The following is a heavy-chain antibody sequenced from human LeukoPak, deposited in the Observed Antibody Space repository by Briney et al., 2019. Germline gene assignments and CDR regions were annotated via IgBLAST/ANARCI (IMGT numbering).Heavy chain of an antibody. CDR3: ARGPRRGADPRYYYYYGMDV. CDR1: GGSISSSSYY. CDR2: IYYSGSA. V-gene: IGHV4-39*07. D-gene: IGHD1-26*01. Sequence: SETLSLTCTVSGGSISSSSYYWGWIRQPPGKGLEWIGSIYYSGSAYYNPSLKSRVTISVDTSKNQFSLKLSSVTAADTAVYYCARGPRRGADPRYYYYYGMDVWGQGTTVTVSS. J-gene: IGHJ6*02.